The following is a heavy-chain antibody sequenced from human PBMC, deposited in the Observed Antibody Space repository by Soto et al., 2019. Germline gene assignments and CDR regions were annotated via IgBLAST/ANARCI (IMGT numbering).Heavy chain of an antibody. CDR2: IYYSGRT. Sequence: SETLSLTCIVSGESISSSSYYWGWIRQPPGKGLEWIGSIYYSGRTYYNPSFKSRVTISIDTSKNQFSLKLSSVTATDTAVYYCARQRTTVVTQAYFDHWGQGAMVTVSP. CDR3: ARQRTTVVTQAYFDH. CDR1: GESISSSSYY. D-gene: IGHD2-21*02. J-gene: IGHJ4*02. V-gene: IGHV4-39*01.